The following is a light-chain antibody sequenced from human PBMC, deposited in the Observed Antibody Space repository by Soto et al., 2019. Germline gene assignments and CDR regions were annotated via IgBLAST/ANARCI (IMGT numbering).Light chain of an antibody. J-gene: IGLJ3*02. Sequence: QSVLTQPRSVSGAPGQSVTISCTGTNSDVGRYNFVSWYQQLPGKAPKLLISAVSQRPSGVPDRFSGSKSGNTASLTISGIQADDEADYFCYSYTASDIWVFGGGTKVTVL. CDR2: AVS. CDR1: NSDVGRYNF. V-gene: IGLV2-11*01. CDR3: YSYTASDIWV.